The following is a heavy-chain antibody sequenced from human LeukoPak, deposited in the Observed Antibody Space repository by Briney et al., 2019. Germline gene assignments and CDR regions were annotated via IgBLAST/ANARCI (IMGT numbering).Heavy chain of an antibody. V-gene: IGHV3-21*05. CDR2: IDSSSYT. CDR1: GFSFSNYG. CDR3: ARDPNGNPDFDY. J-gene: IGHJ4*02. D-gene: IGHD2-8*01. Sequence: PGGSLRLSCKVSGFSFSNYGMDWVRQVPGKGLEWLSFIDSSSYTSYADSVKGRFTISRDNAENSLYLQMSSLTVEDTAVYYCARDPNGNPDFDYWGKGTLVTVSS.